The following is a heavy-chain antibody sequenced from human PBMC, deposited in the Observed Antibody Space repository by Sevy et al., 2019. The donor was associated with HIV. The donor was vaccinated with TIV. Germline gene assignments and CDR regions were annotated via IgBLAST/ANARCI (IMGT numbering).Heavy chain of an antibody. V-gene: IGHV3-11*06. J-gene: IGHJ4*02. CDR1: GFTFSDHY. Sequence: GGSLRLSCAASGFTFSDHYMSWIRQAPGKGLEWVSYISSSSSYTNYADSVKGRFTISRDNAKNSLYLQMNSLRAEDTAVYYCARAAAGTVVFDYWGQGTLVTVSS. CDR3: ARAAAGTVVFDY. CDR2: ISSSSSYT. D-gene: IGHD6-13*01.